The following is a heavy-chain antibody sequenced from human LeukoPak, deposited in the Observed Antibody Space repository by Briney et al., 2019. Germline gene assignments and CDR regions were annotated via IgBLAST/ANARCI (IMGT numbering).Heavy chain of an antibody. J-gene: IGHJ4*02. D-gene: IGHD1-26*01. V-gene: IGHV3-21*01. CDR1: GFTFSSYS. Sequence: GGSLRLSCAVSGFTFSSYSMNWVRQAPGKGLEWVSSISSSSSYIYYADSVKGRFTISRDNAKNSLYLQMNSLRAEDTAVYYCARDIVVVGATTDYWGQGTLVTVSS. CDR3: ARDIVVVGATTDY. CDR2: ISSSSSYI.